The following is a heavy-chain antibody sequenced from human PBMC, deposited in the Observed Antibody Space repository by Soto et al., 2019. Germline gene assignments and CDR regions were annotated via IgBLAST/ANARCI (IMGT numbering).Heavy chain of an antibody. CDR2: ISAYNGNT. D-gene: IGHD2-15*01. V-gene: IGHV1-18*01. CDR3: ARDGRDRSYCSGGSCYSGWFDP. J-gene: IGHJ5*02. CDR1: GYTFTSYG. Sequence: ASVKVSCKASGYTFTSYGISWVRQAPGQGLEWMGWISAYNGNTNYAQKLQGRVTMTTDTSTSTAYMELRSLRSDDTAVYYCARDGRDRSYCSGGSCYSGWFDPWGQGTLVTVSS.